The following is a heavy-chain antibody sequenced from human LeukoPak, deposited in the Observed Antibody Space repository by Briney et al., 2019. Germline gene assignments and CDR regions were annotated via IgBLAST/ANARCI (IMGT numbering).Heavy chain of an antibody. CDR3: ARRGLGIILPPVTTYYFYHMDV. CDR1: GYSFTSYW. D-gene: IGHD7-27*01. V-gene: IGHV5-51*01. CDR2: IYPGDSDT. Sequence: GESLKISCKGSGYSFTSYWIGWVRQMPGKGLEWMGIIYPGDSDTRYSPSFQGQVTISADKSINTAYLQWSSLKASDTAMYYCARRGLGIILPPVTTYYFYHMDVWGKGTTVTVSS. J-gene: IGHJ6*03.